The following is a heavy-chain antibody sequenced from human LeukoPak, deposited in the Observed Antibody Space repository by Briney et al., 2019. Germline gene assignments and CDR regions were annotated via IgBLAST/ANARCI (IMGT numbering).Heavy chain of an antibody. D-gene: IGHD6-25*01. Sequence: PGGSLRLSCAASGFTFSSYEMNWVRQAPGKGLEWVSYISSSGSTIYYADSVKGRFTITRDNAKNSLSLQMNSLRAEDTAVYYCARDDTSQRLPQNWFDPWGQGTLVTVSS. CDR1: GFTFSSYE. CDR3: ARDDTSQRLPQNWFDP. V-gene: IGHV3-48*03. J-gene: IGHJ5*02. CDR2: ISSSGSTI.